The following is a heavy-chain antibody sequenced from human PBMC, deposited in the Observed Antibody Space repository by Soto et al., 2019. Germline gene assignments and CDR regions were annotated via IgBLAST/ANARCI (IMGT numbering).Heavy chain of an antibody. CDR1: GDSISSSDYY. CDR3: ARFLVPASRNTDFDY. J-gene: IGHJ4*02. Sequence: KTSETLSLTCTVYGDSISSSDYYWGWVHQTPGKGLDWIGNIYYRGTTYYNPSLKSRVTISVDTSKNKFSLKLNSGTAADTAVYYCARFLVPASRNTDFDYWGQGTLVTVSS. V-gene: IGHV4-39*01. CDR2: IYYRGTT. D-gene: IGHD2-21*02.